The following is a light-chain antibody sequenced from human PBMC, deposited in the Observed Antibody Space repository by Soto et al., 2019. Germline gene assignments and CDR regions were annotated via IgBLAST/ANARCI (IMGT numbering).Light chain of an antibody. CDR3: HQYNNWPRA. CDR1: QNIRSN. CDR2: GAS. V-gene: IGKV3-15*01. Sequence: IVMTQSPATLSVSPGERATLSCRASQNIRSNLAWYQQKPGQPPRLLIYGASTRATGIPARFSGSGSGTDFTLTISSLQAEDLAVYYCHQYNNWPRAFGQGTKVDIK. J-gene: IGKJ1*01.